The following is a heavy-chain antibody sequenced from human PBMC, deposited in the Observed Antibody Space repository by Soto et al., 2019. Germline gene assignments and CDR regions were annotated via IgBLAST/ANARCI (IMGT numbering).Heavy chain of an antibody. Sequence: GGSLRLSCAASGFTFSSYAMSWVRQAPGKGLEWVSAISGSGGSTYYADSVKGRFTISRDNSKNTLYLQMNSLRAEDMAVYYCAKSHYYGSELNYFDYWGQGTLVTVSS. CDR3: AKSHYYGSELNYFDY. D-gene: IGHD3-10*01. V-gene: IGHV3-23*01. CDR2: ISGSGGST. J-gene: IGHJ4*02. CDR1: GFTFSSYA.